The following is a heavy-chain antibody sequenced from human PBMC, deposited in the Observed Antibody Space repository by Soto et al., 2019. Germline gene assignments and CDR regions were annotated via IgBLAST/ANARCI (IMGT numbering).Heavy chain of an antibody. D-gene: IGHD3-9*01. Sequence: QVQLQESGPGLVKPSQTLSLTCTVSGGSISSGDYFWSWIRQSPGKGLEWIGYISSIGSTYYNPSRKSRVSVPRDASTNPFPLKLSSVTTTDTAVYYCARGLVIRPYYYHGLDVWGQGTTVTVSS. V-gene: IGHV4-30-4*01. J-gene: IGHJ6*02. CDR1: GGSISSGDYF. CDR2: ISSIGST. CDR3: ARGLVIRPYYYHGLDV.